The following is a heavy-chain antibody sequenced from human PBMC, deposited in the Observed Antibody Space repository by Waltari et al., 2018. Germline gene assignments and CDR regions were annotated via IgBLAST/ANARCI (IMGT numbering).Heavy chain of an antibody. J-gene: IGHJ4*02. Sequence: QVQLQQWGAGLLKPSETLSLTCAVYGGSFSGYYWSWIRQPPGKGLDWIGDINHSGSTNYIPSLKSRVTLTGDTSKTQFSLKLSSVTAAETAVYYCARGRASTYYYDSSANIGYYFDYWGQGTLVTVSS. D-gene: IGHD3-22*01. V-gene: IGHV4-34*01. CDR1: GGSFSGYY. CDR2: INHSGST. CDR3: ARGRASTYYYDSSANIGYYFDY.